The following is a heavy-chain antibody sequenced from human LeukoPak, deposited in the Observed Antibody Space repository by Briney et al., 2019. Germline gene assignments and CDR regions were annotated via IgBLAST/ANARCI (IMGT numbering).Heavy chain of an antibody. Sequence: KASETLSLTCTVSGGSISSGGYYWSWIRQHPGKGLEWIGYIYYSGSTYYNPSLKSRVTISVDTSKNQFSLKLSSVTAADTAVYYCASRGYDILTGYGWFDPWGQGTLVTVSS. CDR1: GGSISSGGYY. J-gene: IGHJ5*02. CDR2: IYYSGST. V-gene: IGHV4-31*03. CDR3: ASRGYDILTGYGWFDP. D-gene: IGHD3-9*01.